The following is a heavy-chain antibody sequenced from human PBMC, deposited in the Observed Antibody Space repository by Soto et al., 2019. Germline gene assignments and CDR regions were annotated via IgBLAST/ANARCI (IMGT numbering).Heavy chain of an antibody. D-gene: IGHD1-1*01. CDR2: MFHSGST. CDR1: AASISDSHW. CDR3: AENNEHAIDA. J-gene: IGHJ6*02. V-gene: IGHV4-4*02. Sequence: QVQLQESGPGLVKPSGTLSLTCVVSAASISDSHWLIWVRQPPGRGLEWIGEMFHSGSTNYNPTLKRRFTIATDKSSDQFSLNLNSVTSADTAMYYCAENNEHAIDAWGQGTTVTFSS.